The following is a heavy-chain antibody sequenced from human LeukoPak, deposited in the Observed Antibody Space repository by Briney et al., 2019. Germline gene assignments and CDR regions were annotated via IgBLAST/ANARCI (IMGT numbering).Heavy chain of an antibody. Sequence: EAGGSLRLSCAASGFTFSSRAMSWVRQAPGKGLEWVSGINGGNINTYYADSVKGRFTISRDNSKNTPYLQMNSLRAEDTAVYYCARDDPDYGGNYWGQGTLVTVSS. CDR3: ARDDPDYGGNY. V-gene: IGHV3-23*01. CDR1: GFTFSSRA. D-gene: IGHD4-23*01. J-gene: IGHJ4*02. CDR2: INGGNINT.